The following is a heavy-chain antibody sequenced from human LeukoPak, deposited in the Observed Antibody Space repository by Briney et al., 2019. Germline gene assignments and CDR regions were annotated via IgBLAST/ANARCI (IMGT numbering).Heavy chain of an antibody. CDR2: MNPNSGNT. V-gene: IGHV1-8*01. Sequence: ASVKVSCKTSGYTFTSYDINWVRQATGQGLEWMGWMNPNSGNTGYAQKFQGRVTMTRDTSTSTVYMELSSLRSEDTAVYYCARDGIAVAGTPTDFDYWGQGTLVTVSS. D-gene: IGHD6-19*01. CDR1: GYTFTSYD. J-gene: IGHJ4*02. CDR3: ARDGIAVAGTPTDFDY.